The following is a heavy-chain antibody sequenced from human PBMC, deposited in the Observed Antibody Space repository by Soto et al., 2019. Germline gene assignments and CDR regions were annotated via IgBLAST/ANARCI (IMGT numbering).Heavy chain of an antibody. CDR3: ARLNDY. Sequence: GESLKISCKGSGYSFTSYWIGWVRQMPGKGLEWMGIIYPGDSDTRYSPSFQGHVTISVDKSINTAYLQWDTLKASDTAIYYCARLNDYWGQGTTVTVSS. V-gene: IGHV5-51*01. J-gene: IGHJ4*02. CDR1: GYSFTSYW. CDR2: IYPGDSDT.